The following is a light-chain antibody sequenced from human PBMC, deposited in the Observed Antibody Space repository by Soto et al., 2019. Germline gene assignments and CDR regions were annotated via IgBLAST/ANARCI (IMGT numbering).Light chain of an antibody. CDR2: DTT. CDR3: LLSDGGARV. V-gene: IGLV7-46*01. J-gene: IGLJ2*01. Sequence: QAVVTQEPSLTVSPGGTVTLTCGSSTGAVTSGHYPYWFQQKPGQAPRTLIYDTTNKHSWTPARFSGSLLGGKAALTLSGAQHEEEAEYYCLLSDGGARVFGGGSKLTVL. CDR1: TGAVTSGHY.